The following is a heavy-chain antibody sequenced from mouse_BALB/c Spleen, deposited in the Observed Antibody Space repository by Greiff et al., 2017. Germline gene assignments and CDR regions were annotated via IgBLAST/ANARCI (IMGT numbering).Heavy chain of an antibody. V-gene: IGHV14-1*02. CDR1: GFNIKDYY. J-gene: IGHJ3*01. CDR2: IDPENGNT. CDR3: ARSGTTGFAY. Sequence: EVQLQQSGAELVRPGALVKLSCKASGFNIKDYYMHWVKQRPEQGLEWIGWIDPENGNTIYDPKFQGKASITADTSSNTAYLQLSSLTSEDTAVYYCARSGTTGFAYWGQGTLVTVSA. D-gene: IGHD2-14*01.